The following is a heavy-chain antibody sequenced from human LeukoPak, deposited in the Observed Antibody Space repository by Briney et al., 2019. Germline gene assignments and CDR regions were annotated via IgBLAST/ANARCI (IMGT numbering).Heavy chain of an antibody. CDR1: GGTFSSYA. CDR2: IIPIFGTA. CDR3: ARDRWYYDSSGPSPGRVPGYYYYMDV. V-gene: IGHV1-69*13. J-gene: IGHJ6*03. Sequence: GASVKVSCKASGGTFSSYAISWVRQAPGQGLEWMGGIIPIFGTANYAQKFQGRVTITADESTSTAYMELSSLRSEDTAVYYCARDRWYYDSSGPSPGRVPGYYYYMDVWGKGTTVTISS. D-gene: IGHD3-22*01.